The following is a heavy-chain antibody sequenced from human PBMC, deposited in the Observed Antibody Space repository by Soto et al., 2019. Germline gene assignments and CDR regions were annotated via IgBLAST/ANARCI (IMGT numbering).Heavy chain of an antibody. D-gene: IGHD2-2*01. CDR1: GGSISSSSYY. CDR3: ARHFRRYCSSTSCYDWFDP. J-gene: IGHJ5*02. CDR2: IFYSGST. V-gene: IGHV4-39*01. Sequence: SETLSLTCTVSGGSISSSSYYWGWIRQPPGKGLEWIGSIFYSGSTYDYPSLKSRVTVSVDTSKNQFSLKLSSVTAADTAVYYCARHFRRYCSSTSCYDWFDPWGQGTLVPVSS.